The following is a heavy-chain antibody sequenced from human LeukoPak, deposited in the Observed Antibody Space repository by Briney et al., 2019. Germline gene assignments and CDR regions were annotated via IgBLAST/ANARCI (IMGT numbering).Heavy chain of an antibody. CDR1: GFTFSSYE. CDR3: ARLATSSYGFSY. Sequence: PGGSLRLSCAASGFTFSSYEMNWVRQAPGKGLEWVSYISSSGSTIYYADSVKGRFTISRDNAKNSLYLRMNSLRAEDTAVYYCARLATSSYGFSYWGQGTLVTVSS. D-gene: IGHD5-18*01. CDR2: ISSSGSTI. J-gene: IGHJ4*02. V-gene: IGHV3-48*03.